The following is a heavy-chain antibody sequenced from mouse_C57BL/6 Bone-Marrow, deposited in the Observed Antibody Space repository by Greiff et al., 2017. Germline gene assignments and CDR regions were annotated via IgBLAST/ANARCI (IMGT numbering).Heavy chain of an antibody. Sequence: EVQRVESGGGLVKPGGSLKLSCAASGFTFSSYAMSWVRQTPEKRLEWVATISDGGSYTYYPDNVKGRFTISRDNAKNNLYLQMSHLKSEDTAMYYCAREPTLLAMDYWGQGTSVTVSS. CDR3: AREPTLLAMDY. CDR2: ISDGGSYT. V-gene: IGHV5-4*01. CDR1: GFTFSSYA. J-gene: IGHJ4*01.